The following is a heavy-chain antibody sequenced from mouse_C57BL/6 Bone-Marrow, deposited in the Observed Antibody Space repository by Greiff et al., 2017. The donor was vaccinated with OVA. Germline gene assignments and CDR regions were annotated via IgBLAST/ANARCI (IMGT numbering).Heavy chain of an antibody. J-gene: IGHJ1*03. CDR3: ARWDYGSSYVWYFDV. Sequence: VQLQQPGAELVRPGSSVKLSCKASGYTFTSYWMHWVKQRPIQGLEWIGNIDPSDSETHYNQKFKDKATLTVDKSSSTAYMQLSSLTSEDSAVYYCARWDYGSSYVWYFDVWGTGTTVTVSS. CDR1: GYTFTSYW. V-gene: IGHV1-52*01. D-gene: IGHD1-1*01. CDR2: IDPSDSET.